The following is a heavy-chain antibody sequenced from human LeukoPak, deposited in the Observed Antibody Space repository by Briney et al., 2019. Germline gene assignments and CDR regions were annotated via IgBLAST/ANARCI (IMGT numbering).Heavy chain of an antibody. V-gene: IGHV3-23*01. J-gene: IGHJ3*02. CDR3: AKDLVAIFDPEDAFDI. Sequence: GGSLRLSCAASGFTVSSNYMSWVRQAPGKGLEWVSAISGSGGSTYYADSVKGRFTISRDNSKNTLYLQMNSLRAEDTAVYYCAKDLVAIFDPEDAFDIWGQGTMVTVSS. D-gene: IGHD3-3*01. CDR1: GFTVSSNY. CDR2: ISGSGGST.